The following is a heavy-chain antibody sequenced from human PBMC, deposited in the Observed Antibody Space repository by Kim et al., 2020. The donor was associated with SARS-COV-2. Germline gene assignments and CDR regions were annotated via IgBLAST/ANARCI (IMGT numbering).Heavy chain of an antibody. CDR3: AKDLMRDTAMVRYFEY. J-gene: IGHJ4*02. Sequence: SVKGRFTISRDNSKNTLYLQLNSLRAEDTAVYYCAKDLMRDTAMVRYFEYWGQGTLVTVSS. V-gene: IGHV3-23*01. D-gene: IGHD5-18*01.